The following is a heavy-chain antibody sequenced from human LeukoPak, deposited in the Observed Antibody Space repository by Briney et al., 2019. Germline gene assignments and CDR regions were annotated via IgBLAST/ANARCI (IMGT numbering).Heavy chain of an antibody. CDR1: GYSFISYW. V-gene: IGHV5-51*01. CDR2: IYPGDSDT. CDR3: ARHGRYGSGSSSSFQH. J-gene: IGHJ1*01. Sequence: GESLKISCKGSGYSFISYWIGWVRQMPGKGLELMGIIYPGDSDTRYSPSFQGQVTISADKSISTAYLQWSSLKASDTAMYYCARHGRYGSGSSSSFQHWGQGTLVTVSS. D-gene: IGHD3-10*01.